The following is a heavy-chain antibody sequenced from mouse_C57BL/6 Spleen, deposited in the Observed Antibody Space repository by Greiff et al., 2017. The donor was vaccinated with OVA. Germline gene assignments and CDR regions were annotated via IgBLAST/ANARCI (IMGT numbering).Heavy chain of an antibody. V-gene: IGHV5-9*01. J-gene: IGHJ1*03. D-gene: IGHD1-1*01. Sequence: EVKLVESGGGLVKPGGPLKLPCAASGFNFSSYTMAWVRHAPEKGMVWVATISGGGGNTYYPDSVKGRFTISRDNAKNTLYLQRDSVRSEDTALYYCASGSRYPHVYFDFWGTGTTLTVSS. CDR2: ISGGGGNT. CDR3: ASGSRYPHVYFDF. CDR1: GFNFSSYT.